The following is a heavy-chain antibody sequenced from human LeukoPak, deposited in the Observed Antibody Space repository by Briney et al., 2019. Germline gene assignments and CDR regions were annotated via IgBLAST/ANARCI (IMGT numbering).Heavy chain of an antibody. D-gene: IGHD4/OR15-4a*01. CDR3: ARGRAPMDV. J-gene: IGHJ6*03. CDR2: INHSGST. CDR1: GGSFSGYY. V-gene: IGHV4-34*01. Sequence: SETLSLTCAVYGGSFSGYYWSWIRQPPGMGLEWIGEINHSGSTNYNPSLKSRVTISVDTSKNQFSLKLSSVTAADTAVYYCARGRAPMDVWGKGTTVTVSS.